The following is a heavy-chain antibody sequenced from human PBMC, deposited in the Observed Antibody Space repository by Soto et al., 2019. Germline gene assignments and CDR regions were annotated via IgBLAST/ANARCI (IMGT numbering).Heavy chain of an antibody. V-gene: IGHV4-34*01. Sequence: PSETLSLTCAVYGGSFSGYYWSWIRQPPGKGLEWIGEINHSGSTNYNPSLKSRVTISVDTSKNQFSLKLSSVTAADTAVYYCARGSPLHRLLSRTLGSLRWFDSWGQGTLVTVSS. J-gene: IGHJ5*01. D-gene: IGHD2-2*01. CDR2: INHSGST. CDR3: ARGSPLHRLLSRTLGSLRWFDS. CDR1: GGSFSGYY.